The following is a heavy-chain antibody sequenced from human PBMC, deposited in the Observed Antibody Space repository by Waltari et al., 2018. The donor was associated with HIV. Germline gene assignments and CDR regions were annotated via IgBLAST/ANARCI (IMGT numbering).Heavy chain of an antibody. Sequence: EFRSVESGGTFAQPAESLRLSCAASGHTFRNYGMQWLRQAPGKVLVWVLRINTDGTTTTYADSVRGRFTISRDNAKNTLDLQMNSLKADDTAVYYCARANVFLRFGEFSNYGMDVWGQGTMVTVSS. D-gene: IGHD3-10*01. V-gene: IGHV3-74*01. CDR3: ARANVFLRFGEFSNYGMDV. J-gene: IGHJ6*02. CDR2: INTDGTTT. CDR1: GHTFRNYG.